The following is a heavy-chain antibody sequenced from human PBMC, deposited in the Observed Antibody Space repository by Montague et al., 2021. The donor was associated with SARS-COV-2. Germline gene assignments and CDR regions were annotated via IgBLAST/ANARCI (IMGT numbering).Heavy chain of an antibody. CDR2: IDWDNDR. V-gene: IGHV2-70*01. D-gene: IGHD3-10*01. CDR1: GFSLSTSGFS. Sequence: VKPTQTLTLTCTFSGFSLSTSGFSVNWIRQPPGKALEWLALIDWDNDRYFHTSLRTRLTISKDTSKNQVVLTVTDMDPVDTATYYCARLNWFGENAFDVWGQGTVVTVSS. J-gene: IGHJ3*01. CDR3: ARLNWFGENAFDV.